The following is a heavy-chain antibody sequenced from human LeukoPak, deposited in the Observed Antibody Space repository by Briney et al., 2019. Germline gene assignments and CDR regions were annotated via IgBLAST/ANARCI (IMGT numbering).Heavy chain of an antibody. CDR1: GYTFTGYY. J-gene: IGHJ6*02. CDR2: INPNSGGT. Sequence: GASVKVSCKASGYTFTGYYMHWVRQAPGQGLEGMGWINPNSGGTNYAQKFQGRVTMTRDTSISTAYMELSRLRSDDTAVYYCAREVLRYFDWTQNPYGMDVWGQGTTVTVSS. V-gene: IGHV1-2*02. D-gene: IGHD3-9*01. CDR3: AREVLRYFDWTQNPYGMDV.